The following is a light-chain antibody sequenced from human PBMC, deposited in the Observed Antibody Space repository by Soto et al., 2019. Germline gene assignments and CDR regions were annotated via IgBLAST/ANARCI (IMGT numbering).Light chain of an antibody. CDR1: SSDVGSYNR. Sequence: QSVLTQPPSVSGSPGQSVTISCTGTSSDVGSYNRVSWYQQPPGTAPKLMIYEVSNRPSGVPDRFSGSKSGNTASLTISGLQAEDEADYYCSSYTRTSTYVLGTWTKVTVL. CDR2: EVS. J-gene: IGLJ1*01. CDR3: SSYTRTSTYV. V-gene: IGLV2-18*02.